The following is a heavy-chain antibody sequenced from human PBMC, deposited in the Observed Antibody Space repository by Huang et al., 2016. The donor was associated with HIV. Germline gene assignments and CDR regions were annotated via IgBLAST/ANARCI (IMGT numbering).Heavy chain of an antibody. V-gene: IGHV3-21*02. CDR3: ARAVQSTLRGFDV. J-gene: IGHJ3*01. CDR1: DFTFSCYN. D-gene: IGHD2-2*01. CDR2: ISYSGSNI. Sequence: DVQLVESGGGLVKPGGSLRLSCAASDFTFSCYNMNWVRQAPVKGLEWVACISYSGSNIYYADSVKGRFTISRYNAKNSVFLQMNSLRAEDTALYYCARAVQSTLRGFDVWGRGTVVTVSS.